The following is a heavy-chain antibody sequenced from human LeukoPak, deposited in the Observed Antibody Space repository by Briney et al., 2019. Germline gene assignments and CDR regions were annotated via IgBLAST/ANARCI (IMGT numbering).Heavy chain of an antibody. CDR3: ARDSYYDSSGSLGY. J-gene: IGHJ4*02. V-gene: IGHV4-34*01. Sequence: SETLSLTCAVYGGSFSGYYWSWIRQPPGKGLEWIGEINHSGSTNYNPSLKSRVTISVDTSKNQFSLKLSSVTAADTAVYYCARDSYYDSSGSLGYWGQGTLVTVSS. CDR2: INHSGST. D-gene: IGHD3-22*01. CDR1: GGSFSGYY.